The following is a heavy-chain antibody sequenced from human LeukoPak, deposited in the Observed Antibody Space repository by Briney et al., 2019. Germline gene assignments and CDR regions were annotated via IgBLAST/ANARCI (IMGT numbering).Heavy chain of an antibody. CDR1: GFTFSSHA. Sequence: GGSLRLSCVASGFTFSSHAMYWVRQAPGKGLEWVSTISAGPGDTYYADSVKGRFTISRDNSKNTLFLQMNSLRAEDTALYYCVRRGTNLHFDFWGRGTLVTVSS. D-gene: IGHD1-14*01. CDR3: VRRGTNLHFDF. V-gene: IGHV3-23*01. CDR2: ISAGPGDT. J-gene: IGHJ2*01.